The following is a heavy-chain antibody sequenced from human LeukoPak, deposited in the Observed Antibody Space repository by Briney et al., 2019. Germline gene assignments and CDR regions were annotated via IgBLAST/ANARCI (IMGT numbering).Heavy chain of an antibody. CDR3: AKGLYSSGWSDFDY. CDR1: GFTFSSYA. Sequence: GGSLRLSCAASGFTFSSYAMSWVRQAPGKGLEWVSAISGSGGSTYYADSVKGRFTISRDNSKNTLYLQMNGLRAEDTAVYYCAKGLYSSGWSDFDYWGQGTLVTVSS. V-gene: IGHV3-23*01. D-gene: IGHD6-19*01. CDR2: ISGSGGST. J-gene: IGHJ4*02.